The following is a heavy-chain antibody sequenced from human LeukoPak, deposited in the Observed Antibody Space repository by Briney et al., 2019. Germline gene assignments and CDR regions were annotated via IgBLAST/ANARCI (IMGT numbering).Heavy chain of an antibody. CDR3: ARGGHSGYDY. CDR2: ISSGDTYI. V-gene: IGHV3-21*01. Sequence: GGSLRLSCAASGFSFSSYSMNWVRQAPGKGLEWVSSISSGDTYIYYTDSVKGRFTISRDNAKNSLYLQMNSLRVEDTAVYYCARGGHSGYDYWGQGTLVTVSS. CDR1: GFSFSSYS. J-gene: IGHJ4*02. D-gene: IGHD5-12*01.